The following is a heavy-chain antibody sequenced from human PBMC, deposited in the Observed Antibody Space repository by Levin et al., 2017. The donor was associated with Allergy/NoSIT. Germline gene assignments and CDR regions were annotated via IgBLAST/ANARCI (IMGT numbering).Heavy chain of an antibody. CDR3: ARVPAGYSSSWYYFDY. V-gene: IGHV3-11*05. D-gene: IGHD6-13*01. J-gene: IGHJ4*02. CDR2: ISSSSSYT. Sequence: SCAASGFTFSDYYMSWIRQAPGKGLEWVSYISSSSSYTNYADSVKGRFTISRDNAKNSLYLQMNSLRAEDTAVYYCARVPAGYSSSWYYFDYWGQGTLVTVSS. CDR1: GFTFSDYY.